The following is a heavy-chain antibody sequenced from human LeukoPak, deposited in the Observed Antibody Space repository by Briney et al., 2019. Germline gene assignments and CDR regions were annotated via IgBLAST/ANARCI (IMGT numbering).Heavy chain of an antibody. CDR1: GYSFTGYF. V-gene: IGHV1-2*02. Sequence: ASVTVSCMASGYSFTGYFGQWVRQAPGEGLEWMGWINPNSGDTNYAQKFQGRVTMTRDTSISTAYMEVSRLRSDDAVVYYCARRFYYAMDVWGQGTTDTVSS. J-gene: IGHJ6*02. CDR3: ARRFYYAMDV. CDR2: INPNSGDT. D-gene: IGHD3-16*01.